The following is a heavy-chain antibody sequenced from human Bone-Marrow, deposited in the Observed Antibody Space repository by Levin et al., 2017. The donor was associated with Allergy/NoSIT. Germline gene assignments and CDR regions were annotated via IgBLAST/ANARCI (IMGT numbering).Heavy chain of an antibody. J-gene: IGHJ4*02. V-gene: IGHV1-18*01. D-gene: IGHD2-21*01. CDR2: ISGSKGDT. Sequence: GESLKISCKASGYTFAHFDISWVRQAPGQGLEWMGWISGSKGDTKYTQNLQGRVTMTTDTSTSTAYMELRSLRSDDTAVYYCARDTWSVAPQYYFDYWGQGTRVTVSS. CDR3: ARDTWSVAPQYYFDY. CDR1: GYTFAHFD.